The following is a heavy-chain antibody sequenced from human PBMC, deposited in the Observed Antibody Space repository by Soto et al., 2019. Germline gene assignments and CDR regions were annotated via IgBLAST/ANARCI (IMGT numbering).Heavy chain of an antibody. CDR2: IYYSGST. CDR3: ASTPSLPYYDFWSGYLRSGWFDP. J-gene: IGHJ5*02. CDR1: GGSISSGDCY. V-gene: IGHV4-30-4*01. D-gene: IGHD3-3*01. Sequence: SETLCLTCSVSGGSISSGDCYWSCIRQPPGKGLEWIGYIYYSGSTYYNPSLKSRVTISVDTSKNQFSLKLSSVTAADTAVYYCASTPSLPYYDFWSGYLRSGWFDPWGQGTLVTVSS.